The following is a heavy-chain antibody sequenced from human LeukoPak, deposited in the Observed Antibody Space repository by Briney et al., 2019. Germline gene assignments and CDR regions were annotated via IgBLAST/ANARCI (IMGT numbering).Heavy chain of an antibody. Sequence: PGGSLRLSCAASGFTFSSYAMNWVRQAPGKGLEWVSGIGESGGTYYADSVKGRFTISRDNSKNTLYLRMNSLRAEDTAVYYCARDLGSGSPGGYRGQGTLVTVSS. V-gene: IGHV3-23*01. CDR1: GFTFSSYA. J-gene: IGHJ4*02. CDR2: IGESGGT. D-gene: IGHD3-10*01. CDR3: ARDLGSGSPGGY.